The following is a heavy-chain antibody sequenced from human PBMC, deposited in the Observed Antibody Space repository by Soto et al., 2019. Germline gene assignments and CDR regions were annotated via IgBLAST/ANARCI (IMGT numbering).Heavy chain of an antibody. D-gene: IGHD3-10*01. CDR1: GLTCGNHA. V-gene: IGHV3-23*01. CDR2: ITDTGVDA. J-gene: IGHJ4*02. Sequence: GGSLKLSCFASGLTCGNHAMTWVRQAPGEGLQWVSTITDTGVDAKSADSVRGRFVIPSANSKKTLYLTMTRLTAEASAMYYCARGSTDSYPGSRIFDFWGRGTLVTVSS. CDR3: ARGSTDSYPGSRIFDF.